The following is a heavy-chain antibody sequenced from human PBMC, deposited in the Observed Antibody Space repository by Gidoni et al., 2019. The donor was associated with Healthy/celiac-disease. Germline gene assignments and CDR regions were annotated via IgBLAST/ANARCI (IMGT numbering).Heavy chain of an antibody. J-gene: IGHJ4*02. CDR3: ARDITYYDFWSGYLGN. CDR2: IWYDGSNK. CDR1: GFTFSSYG. D-gene: IGHD3-3*01. Sequence: QVQLVESGGGVVQPGRSLRLSCAASGFTFSSYGMHWVRQAPGKGLEWVAVIWYDGSNKYYADSVKGRFTISRDNSKNTLYLQMNSLRAEDTAVYYCARDITYYDFWSGYLGNWGQGTLVTVSS. V-gene: IGHV3-33*01.